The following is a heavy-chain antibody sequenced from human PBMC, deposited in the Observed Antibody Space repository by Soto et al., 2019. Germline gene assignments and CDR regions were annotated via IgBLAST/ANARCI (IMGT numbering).Heavy chain of an antibody. D-gene: IGHD3-22*01. CDR1: GLMFTDYA. CDR3: ARGAWDSRDYYTRLDY. V-gene: IGHV3-21*01. J-gene: IGHJ4*02. Sequence: KAGGSLRLSCAASGLMFTDYAMSWVRQAPGKGLEWVSSISISGSYISYADSVKGRFTISRDNAKNSLYLQMNSLRAEDTAVYYCARGAWDSRDYYTRLDYWGQGALVTVSS. CDR2: ISISGSYI.